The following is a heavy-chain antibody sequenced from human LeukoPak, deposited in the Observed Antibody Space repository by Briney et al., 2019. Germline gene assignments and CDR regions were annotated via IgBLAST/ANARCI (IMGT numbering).Heavy chain of an antibody. CDR3: ARRPDNCIAARFCGNPPDY. Sequence: SETLSLTCTVSGGSISSRIYYWGWVRQPPGKGLEWIGSISYTGNTYYNPSLKSRVTISVDTSKNQFSLKLSSVTAADTAVYYCARRPDNCIAARFCGNPPDYWGQGTLVTVSS. CDR1: GGSISSRIYY. D-gene: IGHD6-6*01. J-gene: IGHJ4*02. V-gene: IGHV4-39*07. CDR2: ISYTGNT.